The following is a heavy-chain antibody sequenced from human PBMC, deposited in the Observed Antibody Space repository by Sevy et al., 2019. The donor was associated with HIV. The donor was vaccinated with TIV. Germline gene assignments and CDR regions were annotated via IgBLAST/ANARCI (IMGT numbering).Heavy chain of an antibody. CDR2: ISAYNGNT. Sequence: ATVKVSCKASGYTFTSYGISWVRQAPGQGLEWMGWISAYNGNTNYAQKLQGRVTMTTDTSTSTAYMELRSLRSDDTAVYYCARDPCLQLWSFGMDVWGQGTTVTVSS. CDR1: GYTFTSYG. D-gene: IGHD5-18*01. V-gene: IGHV1-18*01. J-gene: IGHJ6*02. CDR3: ARDPCLQLWSFGMDV.